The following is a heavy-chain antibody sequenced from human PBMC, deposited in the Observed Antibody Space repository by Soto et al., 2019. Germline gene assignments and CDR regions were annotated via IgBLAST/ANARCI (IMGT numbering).Heavy chain of an antibody. CDR3: AKSLRPSALTTYYCDY. CDR1: GLTFSRYA. J-gene: IGHJ4*02. V-gene: IGHV3-23*01. CDR2: INPSGDIT. Sequence: EEQLLESGGGLVQPGGSLRLSCAASGLTFSRYAMSWVRQAPGKGLEWVSIINPSGDITYYGDSVKGRFTISRDNSKNTLSLQMNSLSAEDTAVYYCAKSLRPSALTTYYCDYRGQGTLVTVSS. D-gene: IGHD4-17*01.